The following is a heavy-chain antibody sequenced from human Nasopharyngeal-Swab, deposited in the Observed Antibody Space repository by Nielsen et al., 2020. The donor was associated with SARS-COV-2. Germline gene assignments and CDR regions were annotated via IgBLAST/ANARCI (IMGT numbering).Heavy chain of an antibody. V-gene: IGHV4-34*01. J-gene: IGHJ4*02. CDR3: ARGLSLDY. Sequence: SQTLSLTCAVYGGSFSGYYWSWIRQPPGKGLEWIGEINHSGSTNYNPSLKSRVTISVDTSKNQFSLKLSSVTAADTAAYYCARGLSLDYWGQGTLVTVSS. CDR2: INHSGST. CDR1: GGSFSGYY.